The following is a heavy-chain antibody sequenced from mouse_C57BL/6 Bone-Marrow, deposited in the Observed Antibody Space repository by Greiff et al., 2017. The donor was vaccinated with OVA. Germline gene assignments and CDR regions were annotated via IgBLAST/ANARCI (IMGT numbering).Heavy chain of an antibody. J-gene: IGHJ3*01. V-gene: IGHV1-4*01. CDR3: APLLRGFAY. CDR1: GYTFPSYT. CDR2: INPSRGYT. Sequence: VQLLESGAELARPGASVKMSCTASGYTFPSYTMHWVKQRPGQGLDWIGYINPSRGYTKYNQKFKDKATLTADKSSSTAYMQLGSLTSEDSAVYYCAPLLRGFAYWGQGTLVTVSA. D-gene: IGHD1-1*01.